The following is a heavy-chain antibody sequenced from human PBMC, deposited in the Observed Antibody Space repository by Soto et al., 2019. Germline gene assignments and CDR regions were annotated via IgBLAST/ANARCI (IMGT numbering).Heavy chain of an antibody. CDR1: GYSFTSYW. D-gene: IGHD2-8*01. V-gene: IGHV5-51*01. CDR2: IYPGDSDT. Sequence: GESLKISCKGSGYSFTSYWISWVRQMPGKGLEWMGIIYPGDSDTRYSPSFQGQVTISADKSISTAYLQWSSLKASDTAMYYCARLSDCTNGVCYYYGMDVWGQGTTVTVSS. J-gene: IGHJ6*02. CDR3: ARLSDCTNGVCYYYGMDV.